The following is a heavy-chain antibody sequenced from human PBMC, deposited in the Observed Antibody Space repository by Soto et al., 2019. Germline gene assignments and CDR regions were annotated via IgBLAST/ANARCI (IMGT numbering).Heavy chain of an antibody. D-gene: IGHD2-21*01. CDR1: GLSLRTTGVG. J-gene: IGHJ6*02. CDR2: IYWDDEK. Sequence: QVTLKESGPTLVKPTQTLTLTCTVSGLSLRTTGVGVGWVRQPPGKALKWLALIYWDDEKRYSPPLRSRLTIAKDISEKQVCLTMTTVDTVHTATYYSVQSRCGADCLEIYPSPAYNGVAVWGQGTTVTVSS. CDR3: VQSRCGADCLEIYPSPAYNGVAV. V-gene: IGHV2-5*02.